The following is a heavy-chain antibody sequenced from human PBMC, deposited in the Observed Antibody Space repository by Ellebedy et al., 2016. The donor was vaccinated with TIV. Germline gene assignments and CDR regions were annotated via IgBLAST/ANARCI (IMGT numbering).Heavy chain of an antibody. V-gene: IGHV4-4*07. Sequence: MPSETLSLTCTVSDGSVRSYYWSWMRQPAGKGLEWLGRIYSSGSTNYNPSLKSRLTMSLDTSKNQFSLKMTSVTAADTAKYYCARESGFSTFDYWGQGTLVTVSS. CDR3: ARESGFSTFDY. D-gene: IGHD3-9*01. CDR1: DGSVRSYY. J-gene: IGHJ4*02. CDR2: IYSSGST.